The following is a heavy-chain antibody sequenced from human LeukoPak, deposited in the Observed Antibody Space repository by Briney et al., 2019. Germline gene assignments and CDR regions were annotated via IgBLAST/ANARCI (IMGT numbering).Heavy chain of an antibody. V-gene: IGHV4-4*02. CDR2: IYHSGST. CDR1: GGSISSSNW. Sequence: PSGTLSLTCAVSGGSISSSNWWSWVRQPPGKGLEWIGEIYHSGSTNYNPSLKSRVAISVDKSKNQFSLKLSSVTAADTAVYYCAREIYDSSGYYYRYFDYWGQGTLVTVSS. D-gene: IGHD3-22*01. J-gene: IGHJ4*02. CDR3: AREIYDSSGYYYRYFDY.